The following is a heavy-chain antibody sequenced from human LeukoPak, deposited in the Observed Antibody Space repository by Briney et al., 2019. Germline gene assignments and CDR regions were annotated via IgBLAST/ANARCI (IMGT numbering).Heavy chain of an antibody. D-gene: IGHD6-13*01. Sequence: RPTETLSLTCAVYGGSFSGYYWSWIRQPPGKGLEWIGEANHSGTTNYNPSFKSRVTISVDTSKNQFSLKLSSVTAADTAVYYCARGFGDSSSWYYFQHWGQGTLVTVSS. V-gene: IGHV4-34*01. CDR3: ARGFGDSSSWYYFQH. J-gene: IGHJ1*01. CDR2: ANHSGTT. CDR1: GGSFSGYY.